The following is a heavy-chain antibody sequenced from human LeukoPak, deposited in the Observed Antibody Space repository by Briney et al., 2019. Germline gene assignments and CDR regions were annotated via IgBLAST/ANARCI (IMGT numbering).Heavy chain of an antibody. CDR1: GFTFDDYG. D-gene: IGHD3-10*01. CDR3: ARDTYIYGSSAHYFDY. V-gene: IGHV4-34*01. Sequence: PGGSLRLSCAASGFTFDDYGMSWVRQAPGKGLEWIGEINHSGSTNYNPSLKSRVTISVDTSKNQFSLRLSSVTAADTAVYYCARDTYIYGSSAHYFDYWGQGTLVTVSS. J-gene: IGHJ4*02. CDR2: INHSGST.